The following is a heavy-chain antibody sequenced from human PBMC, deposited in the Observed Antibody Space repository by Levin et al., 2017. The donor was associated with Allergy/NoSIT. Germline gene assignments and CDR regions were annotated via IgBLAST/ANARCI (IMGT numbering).Heavy chain of an antibody. V-gene: IGHV3-23*01. D-gene: IGHD4-17*01. CDR1: GFTFSSYA. J-gene: IGHJ4*02. CDR2: ISGSGGNT. CDR3: AKGDHDYGDFVRSPPYVYFDY. Sequence: LSLTCAASGFTFSSYAMSWVRQAPGKGLEWVSSISGSGGNTHYVESVKGRFTISRDKSKNTLYLQMNSLTAEDTAVYYCAKGDHDYGDFVRSPPYVYFDYWGQGTLVTVSS.